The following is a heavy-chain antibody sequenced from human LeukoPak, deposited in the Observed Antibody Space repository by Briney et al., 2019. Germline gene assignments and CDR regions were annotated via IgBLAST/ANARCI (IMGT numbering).Heavy chain of an antibody. V-gene: IGHV1-69*05. CDR1: GGTFSSYA. CDR2: IIPIFGTA. Sequence: SVKVSCKASGGTFSSYAISWVRQAPGQGLEWMGRIIPIFGTANYAQKFQGRVTITTDESTSTAYMELSSLRSEDAAVYYCARGEILRAEGLPYYMDVWGKGTTVTVSS. D-gene: IGHD4-17*01. J-gene: IGHJ6*03. CDR3: ARGEILRAEGLPYYMDV.